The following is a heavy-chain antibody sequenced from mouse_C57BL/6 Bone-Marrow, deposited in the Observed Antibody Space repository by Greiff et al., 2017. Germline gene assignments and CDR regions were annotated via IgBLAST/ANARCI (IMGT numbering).Heavy chain of an antibody. J-gene: IGHJ4*01. V-gene: IGHV5-17*01. D-gene: IGHD1-1*02. CDR3: ARVGGCYAMDY. CDR2: ISSGSSTI. CDR1: GFTFSDYG. Sequence: EVHLVESGGGLVKPGGSLKLSCAASGFTFSDYGMHWVRQAPEKGLEWVAYISSGSSTIYYADTVKGRFTISRDNAKITLFLQMTSLRSEDTAMYYCARVGGCYAMDYWGQGTSVTVSS.